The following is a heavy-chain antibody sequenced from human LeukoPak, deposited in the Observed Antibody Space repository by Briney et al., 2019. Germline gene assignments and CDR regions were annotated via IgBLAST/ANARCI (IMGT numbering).Heavy chain of an antibody. CDR1: GFTFSSYG. Sequence: GGSLRLSCAASGFTFSSYGMHWVRQAPGKGLEWVAIISYDGSNKYYADSVKGRFTISRDNSNNTLYLQMNSLGAEDTAVYYCAKDPYPKVDIVATTYFDYWGQGTLVTVSS. V-gene: IGHV3-30*18. CDR2: ISYDGSNK. J-gene: IGHJ4*02. D-gene: IGHD5-12*01. CDR3: AKDPYPKVDIVATTYFDY.